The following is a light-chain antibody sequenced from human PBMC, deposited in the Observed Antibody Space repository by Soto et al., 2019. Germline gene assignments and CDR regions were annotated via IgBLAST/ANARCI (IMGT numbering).Light chain of an antibody. CDR3: QHYHSYSEA. Sequence: DIQMTPSPSPLSESVGALATSPGGASQTISSWLAWYQHKPEKAPKLLIYKASTLKSGVPSRFSGSGSGTEFTLTISSLQPDDFATYYCQHYHSYSEAFGQGTKVDIK. J-gene: IGKJ1*01. CDR2: KAS. CDR1: QTISSW. V-gene: IGKV1-5*03.